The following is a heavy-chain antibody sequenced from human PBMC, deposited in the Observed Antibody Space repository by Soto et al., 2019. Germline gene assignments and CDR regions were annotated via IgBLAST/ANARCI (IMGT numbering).Heavy chain of an antibody. CDR2: ISAYNGNT. CDR3: GRVVAVAGNHWFDP. D-gene: IGHD6-19*01. J-gene: IGHJ5*02. V-gene: IGHV1-18*01. Sequence: QGLEWMGWISAYNGNTNYAQKLQGRVTMTTDTSTSTAYMELRSLRSDDTAVYYCGRVVAVAGNHWFDPWGQGILVT.